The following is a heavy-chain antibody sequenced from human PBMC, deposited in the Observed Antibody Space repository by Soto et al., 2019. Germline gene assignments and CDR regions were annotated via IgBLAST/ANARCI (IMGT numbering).Heavy chain of an antibody. D-gene: IGHD5-12*01. V-gene: IGHV5-51*01. J-gene: IGHJ4*02. CDR1: GYSFTSYW. CDR3: ARTWIGKGDGYNYGFDY. Sequence: PGESLKISCKGSGYSFTSYWIGWVRQMPGKGLEWMGIIYPGDSDTRYSPSFQGQVTISADKSISTAYLQWSSLKASDTAMYYCARTWIGKGDGYNYGFDYWGQGTLVTVSS. CDR2: IYPGDSDT.